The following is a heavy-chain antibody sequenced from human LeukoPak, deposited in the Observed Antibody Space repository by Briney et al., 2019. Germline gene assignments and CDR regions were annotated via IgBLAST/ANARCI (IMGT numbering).Heavy chain of an antibody. D-gene: IGHD1-26*01. CDR2: IHSSGYT. CDR3: TKRQGPTSGSYDYFDP. Sequence: SSETLSLTCTVSGGSISGYYWSWIRQPPGQGLEWIAYIHSSGYTNYNPSLKSRVTISVDTSKNQFSLKVTSVTAADTAMYYCTKRQGPTSGSYDYFDPWGQGTLVTVSS. CDR1: GGSISGYY. J-gene: IGHJ5*02. V-gene: IGHV4-4*09.